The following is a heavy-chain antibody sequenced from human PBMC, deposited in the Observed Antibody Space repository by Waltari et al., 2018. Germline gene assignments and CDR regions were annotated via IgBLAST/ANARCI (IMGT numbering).Heavy chain of an antibody. CDR1: GGSISSSSYY. CDR3: ARRRSSSSWYGVDY. D-gene: IGHD6-13*01. CDR2: IYYSGST. Sequence: QLQLQESGPGLVKPSETLSLTCTVSGGSISSSSYYWGWIRQPPGKGLEWIGSIYYSGSTYYNPSLKIRVTISVDTSKNQFSLKLSSVTAADTAVYYCARRRSSSSWYGVDYWGQGTLVTVSS. V-gene: IGHV4-39*01. J-gene: IGHJ4*02.